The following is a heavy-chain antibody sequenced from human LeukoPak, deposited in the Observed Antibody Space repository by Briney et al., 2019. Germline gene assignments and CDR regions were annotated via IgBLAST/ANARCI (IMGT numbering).Heavy chain of an antibody. J-gene: IGHJ3*02. V-gene: IGHV1-8*01. D-gene: IGHD6-19*01. Sequence: ASVKVSCKASGYTFTSYDINWVRQATGQGLEWMGWMNPNSGNTGYAQKFQGRVTMTRNTSISTAYMELSSLRSEDTAVYYCARDPGGSGRRNDAFDIWGQGTMVTVSS. CDR3: ARDPGGSGRRNDAFDI. CDR1: GYTFTSYD. CDR2: MNPNSGNT.